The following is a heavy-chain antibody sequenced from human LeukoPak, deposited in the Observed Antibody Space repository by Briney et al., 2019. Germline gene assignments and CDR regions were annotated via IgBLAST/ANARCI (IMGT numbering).Heavy chain of an antibody. CDR2: ISYDGSNK. Sequence: PGRSLRLSCAASGFSFSNPAMHWVRQAPGKGLEWVAVISYDGSNKHYADSVKGRFTISRDNSKNTLYLQMNSLRAEDTAVYFCARDWTAVAEYFFDYWGQGTLVTVSS. D-gene: IGHD6-19*01. V-gene: IGHV3-30*04. CDR3: ARDWTAVAEYFFDY. J-gene: IGHJ4*02. CDR1: GFSFSNPA.